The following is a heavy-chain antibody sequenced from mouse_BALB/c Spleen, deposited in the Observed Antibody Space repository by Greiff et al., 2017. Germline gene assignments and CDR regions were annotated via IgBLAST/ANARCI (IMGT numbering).Heavy chain of an antibody. CDR2: ISSGSSTI. CDR1: GFTFSSFG. V-gene: IGHV5-17*02. Sequence: EVHLVESGGGLVQPGGSRKLSCAASGFTFSSFGMHWVRQAPEKGLEWVAYISSGSSTIYYADTVKGRCTISRDNPKNTLFLQMTSLRSEDTAMYYCARGDYYGLDYWGQGTMVTVSA. CDR3: ARGDYYGLDY. J-gene: IGHJ3*01. D-gene: IGHD2-1*01.